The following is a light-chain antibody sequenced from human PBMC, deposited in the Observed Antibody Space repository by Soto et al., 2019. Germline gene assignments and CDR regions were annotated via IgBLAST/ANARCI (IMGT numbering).Light chain of an antibody. CDR1: QSVSSNY. V-gene: IGKV3-20*01. J-gene: IGKJ1*01. CDR3: QYYGSSPWT. Sequence: EIVLTQSPGTLSLSPGEIGTLSCRASQSVSSNYLAWYQQKPGQAPRLRIYSAFSRSTGIPDRFSGSGSGTDFSLTIFRLEHEDFSVYYCQYYGSSPWTFGQGTKVEIK. CDR2: SAF.